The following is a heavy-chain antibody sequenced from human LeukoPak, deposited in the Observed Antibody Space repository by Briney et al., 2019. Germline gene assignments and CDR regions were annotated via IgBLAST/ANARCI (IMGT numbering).Heavy chain of an antibody. CDR2: IWSGGSIA. V-gene: IGHV3-33*03. CDR1: GFTFSDCG. J-gene: IGHJ4*02. CDR3: TRVATAGTWTDY. Sequence: GGSLRLSCAASGFTFSDCGMQWVHQAPGKGLECLSVIWSGGSIADYAESVRGRFTISRDNSKNTVYLQMNSLRAEDTAIYFCTRVATAGTWTDYWGQGTLVTVSS. D-gene: IGHD6-25*01.